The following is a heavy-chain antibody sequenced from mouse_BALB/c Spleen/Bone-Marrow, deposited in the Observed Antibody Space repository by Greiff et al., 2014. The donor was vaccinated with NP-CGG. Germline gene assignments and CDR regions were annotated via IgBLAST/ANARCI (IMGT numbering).Heavy chain of an antibody. D-gene: IGHD1-1*01. Sequence: VKLMESDAELVKPGASVKISCKASGYTFTDHAIHWVKQKPEQGLEWIGYISPGTGSIKYNEKFKDKVTLTADKSSSTAYMQLNSLTPEDSTVYFCNYYGNTFDYWGQGTTLTVSS. V-gene: IGHV1S53*02. CDR2: ISPGTGSI. CDR3: NYYGNTFDY. CDR1: GYTFTDHA. J-gene: IGHJ2*01.